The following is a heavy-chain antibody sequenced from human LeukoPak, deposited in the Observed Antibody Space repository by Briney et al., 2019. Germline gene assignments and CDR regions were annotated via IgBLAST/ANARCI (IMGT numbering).Heavy chain of an antibody. CDR3: ARHVGHSSSIDY. CDR2: IYTSGST. J-gene: IGHJ4*02. Sequence: SDTLSLTCTVSGGSISSYYWSWIRQPPGKGLEWIGYIYTSGSTNYNPSLKSRVTISVDTSKNQFSLKLSSVTAADTAVYYCARHVGHSSSIDYWGQGTLVTVSS. CDR1: GGSISSYY. D-gene: IGHD6-6*01. V-gene: IGHV4-4*09.